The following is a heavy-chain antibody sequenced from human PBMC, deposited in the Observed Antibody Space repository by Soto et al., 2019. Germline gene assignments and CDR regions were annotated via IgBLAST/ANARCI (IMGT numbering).Heavy chain of an antibody. Sequence: ASVKVSCKASGYTFTSYDINWVRQATGQGLEWMGWMNPNSGNTGYAQKFQGRVTMTRNTSISTAYMELSSLRSEDTAVYYCAKDLAAAGTISRYFDYWGQGTLVTVSS. J-gene: IGHJ4*02. CDR2: MNPNSGNT. D-gene: IGHD6-13*01. CDR1: GYTFTSYD. V-gene: IGHV1-8*01. CDR3: AKDLAAAGTISRYFDY.